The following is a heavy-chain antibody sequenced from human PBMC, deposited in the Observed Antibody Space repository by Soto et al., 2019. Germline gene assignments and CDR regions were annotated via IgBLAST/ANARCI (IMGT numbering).Heavy chain of an antibody. CDR1: GYTFTSYG. V-gene: IGHV1-18*01. CDR3: ARPYYYVWGSYRYDAFDI. CDR2: ISAYNGNT. J-gene: IGHJ3*02. Sequence: ASVKVSCKASGYTFTSYGISWVRQAPGQGLEWMGWISAYNGNTNYAQKLQGRVTMTTDTSTSTAYMELRSLRSDDTAVYYCARPYYYVWGSYRYDAFDIWGQGTMVTVSS. D-gene: IGHD3-16*02.